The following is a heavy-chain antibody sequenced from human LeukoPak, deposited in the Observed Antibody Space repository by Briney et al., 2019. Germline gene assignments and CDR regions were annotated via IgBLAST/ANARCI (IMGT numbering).Heavy chain of an antibody. D-gene: IGHD3-22*01. CDR3: ARALYYYDSSGPCAN. V-gene: IGHV1-2*02. J-gene: IGHJ4*02. Sequence: ASVNVSCKASGYTFTAYYMHWMRQAPGQGLEWMGCINPNSGGTNYAQKFQGRVTLTRDTSISTAYMELSSLRSEDTAVYYCARALYYYDSSGPCANWGQGTLVTVSS. CDR2: INPNSGGT. CDR1: GYTFTAYY.